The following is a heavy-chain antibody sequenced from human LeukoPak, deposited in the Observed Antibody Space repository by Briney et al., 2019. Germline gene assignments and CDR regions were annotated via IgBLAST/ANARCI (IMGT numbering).Heavy chain of an antibody. V-gene: IGHV4-39*01. CDR2: IYYSGST. CDR3: ARQGDGYNRAGFRGFDY. J-gene: IGHJ4*02. D-gene: IGHD5-24*01. Sequence: SETLSLTCTVSGGSISSSSYYWGWIRQPPGKGLEWIGSIYYSGSTYYNPSLKSRVTISVDTSKNQFSLKLSSVPAADTAVYYCARQGDGYNRAGFRGFDYWGQGTLVTVSS. CDR1: GGSISSSSYY.